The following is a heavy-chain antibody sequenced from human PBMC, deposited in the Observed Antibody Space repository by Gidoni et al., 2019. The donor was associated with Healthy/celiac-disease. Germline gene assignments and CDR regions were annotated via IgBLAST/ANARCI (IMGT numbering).Heavy chain of an antibody. D-gene: IGHD3-22*01. CDR1: GGSISSSY. V-gene: IGHV4-59*01. J-gene: IGHJ2*01. Sequence: QVQLQESGPGLVKPSETLSLTCTVAGGSISSSYWSWIRQPPGKGLEWIGYIYYSGSTNYNPSLKSRVTISVDASKNQFSLKLSSVTAADTAVYYCARDLWYYYDSSGYLDWYFDLWGRGTLVTVSS. CDR3: ARDLWYYYDSSGYLDWYFDL. CDR2: IYYSGST.